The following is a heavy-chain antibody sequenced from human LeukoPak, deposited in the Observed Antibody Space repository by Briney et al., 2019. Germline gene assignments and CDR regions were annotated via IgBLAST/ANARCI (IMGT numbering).Heavy chain of an antibody. J-gene: IGHJ5*02. V-gene: IGHV3-48*03. CDR2: ISSSGSTI. D-gene: IGHD3-10*01. CDR1: GFTFSSYE. CDR3: ARERLGSGYNWFDP. Sequence: PGGSLRLSCAASGFTFSSYEMNWVRQAPGKGLEWVSYISSSGSTIYYADSVKGRFTISRDNAKNTLYLQMNSLRAEDTAVYYCARERLGSGYNWFDPWGQGTLVTVSS.